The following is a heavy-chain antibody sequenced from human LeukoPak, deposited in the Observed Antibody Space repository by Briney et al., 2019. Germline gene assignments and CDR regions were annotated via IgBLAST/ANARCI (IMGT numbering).Heavy chain of an antibody. Sequence: SETLSLTCAVYGGSFSDYYWSWIRQPPGKGLEWIGEINHSGSTNCNPSLKSRVTISVDTSKNQFSLNLSSVTAADTAVYYCARESGPGYYFDYWGQGTLVTVSS. CDR2: INHSGST. CDR1: GGSFSDYY. CDR3: ARESGPGYYFDY. D-gene: IGHD1-26*01. V-gene: IGHV4-34*01. J-gene: IGHJ4*02.